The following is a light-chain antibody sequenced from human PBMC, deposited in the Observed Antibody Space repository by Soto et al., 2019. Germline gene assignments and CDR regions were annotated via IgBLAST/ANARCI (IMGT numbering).Light chain of an antibody. V-gene: IGLV2-11*01. Sequence: QSALTQPRSVSGSPGQSVTISCTGTSSDIGGYNYVSWYQQHPGKAPKLMIYGAIKRPSGVPDRFSGSKSGNTASLTIYGLQAGDEADYYCCSYAGSYTHVFGTGTKVTVL. CDR3: CSYAGSYTHV. CDR1: SSDIGGYNY. J-gene: IGLJ1*01. CDR2: GAI.